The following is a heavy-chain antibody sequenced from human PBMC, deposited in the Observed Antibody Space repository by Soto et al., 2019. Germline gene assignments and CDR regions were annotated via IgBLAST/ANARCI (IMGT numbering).Heavy chain of an antibody. CDR2: ISAHNGNT. J-gene: IGHJ4*02. D-gene: IGHD6-6*01. Sequence: QVHLVQSGAEVKKPVASVKVSCKGSGYTLTSYGITWVRQAPGQGLEWMGWISAHNGNTDYAQRLQGRVTVTRDSSTSTPYMELRSLRSDDTDVYYCARGRDGDYWGQGALVTVSS. CDR3: ARGRDGDY. CDR1: GYTLTSYG. V-gene: IGHV1-18*01.